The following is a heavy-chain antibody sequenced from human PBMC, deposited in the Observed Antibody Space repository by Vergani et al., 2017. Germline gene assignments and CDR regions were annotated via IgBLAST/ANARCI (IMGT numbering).Heavy chain of an antibody. D-gene: IGHD5-18*01. Sequence: EVQLVESGGGLVPPGRSLRLSCAASGFSFGDYAMTWVRQAPGKGLEWVAFIRNKAYGGTTEYAASLKGRFTISRDDSKRLAYLQLSGLKTEDTAVYFCSRGRGYSFSYSDYWGQGTLVTVSA. CDR3: SRGRGYSFSYSDY. CDR2: IRNKAYGGTT. CDR1: GFSFGDYA. J-gene: IGHJ4*02. V-gene: IGHV3-49*04.